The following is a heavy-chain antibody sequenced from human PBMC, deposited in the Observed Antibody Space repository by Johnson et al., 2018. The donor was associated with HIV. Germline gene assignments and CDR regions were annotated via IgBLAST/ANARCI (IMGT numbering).Heavy chain of an antibody. J-gene: IGHJ3*02. CDR2: IKTKTEGGTT. CDR3: AKDWADQDAFDI. CDR1: GFTFSDVW. D-gene: IGHD3-16*01. V-gene: IGHV3-15*01. Sequence: VQLVESGGGSVKPGDSLRLSCAASGFTFSDVWMTWVRQAPGRGLEWLGRIKTKTEGGTTDYAAPVKGRFTISRDNSKNTLYLQMNSLRAEDTAIYYCAKDWADQDAFDIWGQGTLVTVSS.